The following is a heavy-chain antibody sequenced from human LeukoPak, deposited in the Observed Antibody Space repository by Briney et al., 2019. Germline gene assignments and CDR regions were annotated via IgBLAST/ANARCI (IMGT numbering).Heavy chain of an antibody. CDR2: ISAYNGNT. V-gene: IGHV1-18*01. CDR3: ARAGGIAAARELRY. Sequence: ASVKLSCKASGYTFTSYSISWVRQAPGQGLEWMGWISAYNGNTNYAQKLQGRVTMTTDTSTSTAYMELRSLRSDDTAVYYCARAGGIAAARELRYWGQGTLVTVSS. D-gene: IGHD6-13*01. CDR1: GYTFTSYS. J-gene: IGHJ4*02.